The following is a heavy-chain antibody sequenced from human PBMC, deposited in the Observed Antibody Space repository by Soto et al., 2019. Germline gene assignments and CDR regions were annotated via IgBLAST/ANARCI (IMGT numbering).Heavy chain of an antibody. V-gene: IGHV4-61*01. Sequence: TLSLTCTVSGGSVNNISDYWSWVRQPPGKGLEWIGYIYYSGSADYNPSLGSRVTISLDTSKNQFSLKLSSVTTADTAVYYCARVEDIVAPLDYWGQGTLVTVSS. CDR3: ARVEDIVAPLDY. CDR1: GGSVNNISDY. J-gene: IGHJ4*02. D-gene: IGHD5-12*01. CDR2: IYYSGSA.